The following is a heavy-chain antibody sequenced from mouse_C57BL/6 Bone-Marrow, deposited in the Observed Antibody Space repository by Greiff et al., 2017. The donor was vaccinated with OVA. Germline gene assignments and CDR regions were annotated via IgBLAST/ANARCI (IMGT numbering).Heavy chain of an antibody. D-gene: IGHD2-3*01. CDR2: IDPSDSYT. CDR1: GYTFTSYW. J-gene: IGHJ2*01. CDR3: ARNDGYPYYFDD. Sequence: QVQLQQPGAELVRPGTSVKLSCKASGYTFTSYWMHWVKQRPGQGLEWIGVIDPSDSYTNYNQKFKGKATLTVDTSSSTAYMQLSSLTSEDSAVYYWARNDGYPYYFDDWGQGTTLTVSS. V-gene: IGHV1-59*01.